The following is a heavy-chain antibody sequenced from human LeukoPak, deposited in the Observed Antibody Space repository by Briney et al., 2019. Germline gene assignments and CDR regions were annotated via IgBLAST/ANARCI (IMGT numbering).Heavy chain of an antibody. D-gene: IGHD6-13*01. CDR1: GDSISSNNYY. CDR2: IYYRGST. CDR3: ARHVGEAAAAYYFDY. J-gene: IGHJ4*02. V-gene: IGHV4-39*01. Sequence: SETLSLTCTVSGDSISSNNYYWAWIRQSPEKGLEWIGSIYYRGSTYYNPSLKSRVIMSVDTSKNQFSLKLSSVTAADTAVYYCARHVGEAAAAYYFDYWGQGTLVTVSS.